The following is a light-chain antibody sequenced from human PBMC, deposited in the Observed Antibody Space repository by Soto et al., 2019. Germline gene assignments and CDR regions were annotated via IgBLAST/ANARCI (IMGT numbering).Light chain of an antibody. J-gene: IGLJ2*01. CDR1: SSNIGGNA. Sequence: QSVVTQPPSASGTPGQTVTISCSGGSSNIGGNAVNWYQVLPRMAPKLLIYSNNQRPSGVPARFSGSKAGTSASLAISDLDAEDEADYYCATWDDPLNGLFGGGTKLTVL. CDR3: ATWDDPLNGL. V-gene: IGLV1-44*01. CDR2: SNN.